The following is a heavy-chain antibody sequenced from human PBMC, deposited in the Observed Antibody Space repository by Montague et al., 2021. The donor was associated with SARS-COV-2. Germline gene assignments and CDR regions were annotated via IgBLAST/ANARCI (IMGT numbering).Heavy chain of an antibody. CDR3: AREYRIELWQTNWCFGL. Sequence: SETLSLTCTVSGGSISPFDWSWIRQSPARGLEWIGTIYYSGTANYNPSLMGRLAMSLQTSQKQLSLEMRSVTAADTAVYYCAREYRIELWQTNWCFGLWGRGTLVTVSS. CDR2: IYYSGTA. CDR1: GGSISPFD. V-gene: IGHV4-59*01. D-gene: IGHD3-16*01. J-gene: IGHJ2*01.